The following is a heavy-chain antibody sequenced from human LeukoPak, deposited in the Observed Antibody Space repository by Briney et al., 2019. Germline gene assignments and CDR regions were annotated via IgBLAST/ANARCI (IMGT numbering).Heavy chain of an antibody. D-gene: IGHD6-6*01. CDR1: GGSFSGYY. V-gene: IGHV4-39*01. J-gene: IGHJ4*02. CDR3: AGFSYSSSLYYFDY. CDR2: IYYSGST. Sequence: SETLSLTCAVYGGSFSGYYWGWIRQPPGKGLEWIGSIYYSGSTYYNPSLKSRVTISVDTSKNQFSLKLSSVTAADTAVYYCAGFSYSSSLYYFDYWGQGTLVTVSS.